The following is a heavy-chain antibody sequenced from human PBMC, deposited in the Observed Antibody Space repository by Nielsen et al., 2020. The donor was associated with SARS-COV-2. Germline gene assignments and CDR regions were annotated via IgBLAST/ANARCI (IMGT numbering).Heavy chain of an antibody. D-gene: IGHD2-2*01. Sequence: GESLKISCAASGFTFSDYYMSWIRQAPGKGLEWVSYISSSSSYTNYVDSVKGRFTISRDNAKNSLYLQMNSLRAEDTAVYYCAREAVVVVPAAMEYYYYGMDVWGQGTTVTVSS. CDR2: ISSSSSYT. CDR3: AREAVVVVPAAMEYYYYGMDV. CDR1: GFTFSDYY. J-gene: IGHJ6*02. V-gene: IGHV3-11*06.